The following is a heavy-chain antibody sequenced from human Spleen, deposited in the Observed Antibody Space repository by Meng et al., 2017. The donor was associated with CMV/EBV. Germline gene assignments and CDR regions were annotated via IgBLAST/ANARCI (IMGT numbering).Heavy chain of an antibody. CDR3: AREAYDFWSGYYDRSFDY. CDR1: GYTFTSYY. V-gene: IGHV1-2*02. CDR2: INPNSGGT. J-gene: IGHJ4*02. Sequence: VKVSCKASGYTFTSYYMHWVRQAPGQGLEWMGWINPNSGGTNYAQKFQGRVTMTRDTSISTAYMELSRLRSDDTAVYYCAREAYDFWSGYYDRSFDYWGQGTLVTVSS. D-gene: IGHD3-3*01.